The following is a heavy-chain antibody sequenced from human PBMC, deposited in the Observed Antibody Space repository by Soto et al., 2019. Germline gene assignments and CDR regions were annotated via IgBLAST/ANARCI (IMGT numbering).Heavy chain of an antibody. Sequence: PSETLSLTCTVSGGSVGSGNYHWTWIRQPPGKGPEWIGSGTTYYNPSLRSRVTISVDTSKNQFSLKLSSVTAADTAVYYCATYGGDTGRFDYWGQGTPVT. CDR2: SGTT. J-gene: IGHJ4*02. D-gene: IGHD4-17*01. CDR1: GGSVGSGNYH. CDR3: ATYGGDTGRFDY. V-gene: IGHV4-39*01.